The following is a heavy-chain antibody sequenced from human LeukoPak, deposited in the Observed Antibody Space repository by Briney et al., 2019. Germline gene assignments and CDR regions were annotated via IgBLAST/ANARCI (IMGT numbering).Heavy chain of an antibody. CDR2: ISGSGGST. CDR1: GFTFSSYA. J-gene: IGHJ1*01. V-gene: IGHV3-23*01. D-gene: IGHD3-22*01. Sequence: GGSLRLSCAASGFTFSSYAMSWVRQAPGKGLEWVSAISGSGGSTYYADSVKGRFTISRDNSKNTLYLQMNSLRAEDTAVYYCAKSRRYDSSGCLQHWGQGTLVTVSS. CDR3: AKSRRYDSSGCLQH.